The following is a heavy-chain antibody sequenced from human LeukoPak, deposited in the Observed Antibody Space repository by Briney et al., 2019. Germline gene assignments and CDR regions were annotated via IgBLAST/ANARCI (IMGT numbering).Heavy chain of an antibody. D-gene: IGHD3-10*01. J-gene: IGHJ5*02. CDR1: GFTFSSYA. V-gene: IGHV3-23*01. CDR2: ISGSGGST. Sequence: PGGSLRLSCAASGFTFSSYAMSWVRQAPGKGLEWVSAISGSGGSTYYADSVKGRFTISRDNSKNTLYLQMNSLRAEDTAVYYCAKDLGMVRGVISWFDPWGQGTLVTVSS. CDR3: AKDLGMVRGVISWFDP.